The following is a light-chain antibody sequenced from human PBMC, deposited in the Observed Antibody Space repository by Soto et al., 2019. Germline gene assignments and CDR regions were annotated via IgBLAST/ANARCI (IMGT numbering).Light chain of an antibody. J-gene: IGLJ2*01. CDR2: DVT. CDR3: GSYPISSTLMI. CDR1: PSDIGAYNY. V-gene: IGLV2-14*03. Sequence: QSALTQPASVSGSPGQSITISCSGTPSDIGAYNYVSWYQHLPGKAPKVIIYDVTNRPSGVSSRFSGSKSGTTASLTISGLQAEDEANYYCGSYPISSTLMIFGGGTKVTVL.